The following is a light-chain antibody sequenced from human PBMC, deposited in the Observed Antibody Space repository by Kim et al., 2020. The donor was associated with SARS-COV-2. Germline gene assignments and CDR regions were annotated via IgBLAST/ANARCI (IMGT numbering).Light chain of an antibody. CDR1: KLGDKY. CDR3: QAWDSSTAV. J-gene: IGLJ2*01. V-gene: IGLV3-1*01. Sequence: MSPGQTASITCSGDKLGDKYAFWYQQKPGQSPVLVIYQDSKRPSGIPERFSGSNSGNTATLTISGTQAMDEADYYCQAWDSSTAVFGGGTQLTVL. CDR2: QDS.